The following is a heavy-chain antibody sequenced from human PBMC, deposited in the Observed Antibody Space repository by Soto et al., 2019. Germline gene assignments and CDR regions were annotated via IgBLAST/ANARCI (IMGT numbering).Heavy chain of an antibody. CDR2: IFHSGST. CDR3: ARVYSGSYSDS. Sequence: QVQLQESGPGLVKPSGTLSLTCAVSGASIRSNNWWSWVRQPPGKGLEWIGEIFHSGSTNYNPSLKPRLTITVDKSKNQFPLKLSSVTAADTAVYYCARVYSGSYSDSWGRGTLVTVSS. D-gene: IGHD1-26*01. J-gene: IGHJ4*02. V-gene: IGHV4-4*02. CDR1: GASIRSNNW.